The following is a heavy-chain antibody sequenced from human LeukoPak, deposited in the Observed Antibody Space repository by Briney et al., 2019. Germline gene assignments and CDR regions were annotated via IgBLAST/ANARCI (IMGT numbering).Heavy chain of an antibody. CDR2: IYYSGST. CDR3: ARVPRYNWNYARSRAAFDI. D-gene: IGHD1-7*01. J-gene: IGHJ3*02. CDR1: GGSISSGGYY. Sequence: SQTLSVTCAVSGGSISSGGYYWSWIRQHPGKGLEWIGYIYYSGSTYYNPSLKSRVTISVDTSKNQFSLKLSSVTAADTAVYYCARVPRYNWNYARSRAAFDIWGQGTMVPVSS. V-gene: IGHV4-31*11.